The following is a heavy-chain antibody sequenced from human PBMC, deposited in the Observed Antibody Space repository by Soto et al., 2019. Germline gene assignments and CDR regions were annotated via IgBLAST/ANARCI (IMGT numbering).Heavy chain of an antibody. V-gene: IGHV1-3*01. CDR1: GYTFTRYA. Sequence: ASVKLYCKTSGYTFTRYAMHWVSKAPGQRLEWMGWINAGNGNTKYSQKFQGRVTITRDTSASTAYMELSSLRSEDTALYYCARASQTTVTTSFDYLGQGSLVAVSS. CDR3: ARASQTTVTTSFDY. CDR2: INAGNGNT. D-gene: IGHD4-17*01. J-gene: IGHJ4*02.